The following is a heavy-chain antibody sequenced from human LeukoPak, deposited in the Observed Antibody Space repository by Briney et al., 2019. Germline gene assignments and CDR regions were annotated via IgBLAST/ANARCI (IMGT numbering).Heavy chain of an antibody. V-gene: IGHV4-31*03. J-gene: IGHJ4*02. Sequence: SQTLSLTCTVSGGSISSGGYYWSWIRPHPGQGLEWNGYIYYSGSTYYNPSLKSRVTISVDTSKNQFSLKLSSVTAADTAVYYCARGGNYGGNAPDFDYWGQGTLVTVSS. CDR2: IYYSGST. CDR3: ARGGNYGGNAPDFDY. CDR1: GGSISSGGYY. D-gene: IGHD4-23*01.